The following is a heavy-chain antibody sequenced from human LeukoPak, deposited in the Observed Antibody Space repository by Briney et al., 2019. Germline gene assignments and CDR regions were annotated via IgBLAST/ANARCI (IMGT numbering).Heavy chain of an antibody. V-gene: IGHV3-49*04. J-gene: IGHJ4*02. D-gene: IGHD1-26*01. CDR2: IRSKAYGGTT. CDR1: GFTFGDYA. CDR3: TARRGGSRLDY. Sequence: GGSLRLSCTASGFTFGDYAMSWVRQAPGKGLEWVGFIRSKAYGGTTEYAASVKGRFTTSREDSNSVAYMQMNSLKTEDTAVYYCTARRGGSRLDYWGQGTLVTVSS.